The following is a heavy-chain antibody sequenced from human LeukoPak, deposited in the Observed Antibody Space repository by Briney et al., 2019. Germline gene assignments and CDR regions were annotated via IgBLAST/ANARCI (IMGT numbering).Heavy chain of an antibody. CDR1: GFTFSSYA. CDR3: AKDAGTDGYKIAYFPLDY. V-gene: IGHV3-23*01. J-gene: IGHJ4*02. D-gene: IGHD5-24*01. CDR2: ISRSGGST. Sequence: GGSLRLSCAASGFTFSSYAMSWVRQAPGKGLEWVSAISRSGGSTYYADSVKGRFTISRDNSKNTLYLQMNSLRAEDTAVYYCAKDAGTDGYKIAYFPLDYWGQGTLVTVFS.